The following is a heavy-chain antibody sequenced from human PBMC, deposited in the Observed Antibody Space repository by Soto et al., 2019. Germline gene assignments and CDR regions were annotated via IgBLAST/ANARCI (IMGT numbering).Heavy chain of an antibody. V-gene: IGHV3-23*01. D-gene: IGHD3-10*01. CDR1: GFTFSSYA. J-gene: IGHJ5*02. CDR2: ISGSGGST. Sequence: GGSLRLSCAASGFTFSSYAMSWVRQAPGKGLEWVSAISGSGGSTYYADYVKGRFTISRDNSKNTLYLQMNSLRAEDTAVYYCANTYYYGSGSPYTSNWFDPWGQGTLVTVSS. CDR3: ANTYYYGSGSPYTSNWFDP.